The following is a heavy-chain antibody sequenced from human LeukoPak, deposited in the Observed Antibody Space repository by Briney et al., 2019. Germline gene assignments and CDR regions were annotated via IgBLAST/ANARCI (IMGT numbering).Heavy chain of an antibody. D-gene: IGHD6-13*01. V-gene: IGHV3-33*06. J-gene: IGHJ4*02. Sequence: PGRSLRLSCAASGFIFSNYGMHWVRQAPGKGLDWVAVIWYDGSYKYYAGSVKGRFTISRDNSKNTLYLQMNSLRAEDTAIYYCAKVVQYTASTGTGLDYWGQGTLVTVSS. CDR1: GFIFSNYG. CDR3: AKVVQYTASTGTGLDY. CDR2: IWYDGSYK.